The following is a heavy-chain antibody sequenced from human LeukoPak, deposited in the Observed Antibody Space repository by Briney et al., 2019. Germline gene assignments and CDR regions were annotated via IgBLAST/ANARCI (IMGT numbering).Heavy chain of an antibody. D-gene: IGHD6-13*01. CDR2: IRYDGSNK. CDR1: GFTLSSYG. V-gene: IGHV3-30*02. Sequence: GGSLRLTWAESGFTLSSYGLHWVGQAPGNGLEWVAFIRYDGSNKYYADSVKGRFTISRDNSKNTLYLQMNSLRAEDTAVYYCAKDDIAAAGTWDYWGQGTLVTVSS. J-gene: IGHJ4*02. CDR3: AKDDIAAAGTWDY.